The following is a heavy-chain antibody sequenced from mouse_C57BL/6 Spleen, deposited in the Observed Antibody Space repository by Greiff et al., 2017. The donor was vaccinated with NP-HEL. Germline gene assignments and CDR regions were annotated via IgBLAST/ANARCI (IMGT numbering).Heavy chain of an antibody. J-gene: IGHJ2*01. D-gene: IGHD4-1*01. CDR1: GYSITSGYY. CDR3: ARELGLYFDY. Sequence: DVQLQESGPGLVKPSQSLSLTCSVTGYSITSGYYWNWIRQFPGNKLEWMGYISYDGSNNYNPSLKNRIAITRDTSKNQFFLKLNSVTTEDTATYYCARELGLYFDYWGQGTTLTVSS. CDR2: ISYDGSN. V-gene: IGHV3-6*01.